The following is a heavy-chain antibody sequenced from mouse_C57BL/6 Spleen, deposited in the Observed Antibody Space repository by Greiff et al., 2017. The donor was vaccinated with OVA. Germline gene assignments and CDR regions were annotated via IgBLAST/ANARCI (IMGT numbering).Heavy chain of an antibody. CDR3: APEKGYDPFAY. CDR2: IYIGNGYT. V-gene: IGHV1-58*01. J-gene: IGHJ3*01. D-gene: IGHD2-2*01. CDR1: GYTFTSYG. Sequence: EVQLQQSGAELVRPGSSVKMSCKTSGYTFTSYGINWVKQRPGQGLEWIGYIYIGNGYTEYNEKFKDKATLTADKSSSTAYMQLSSLTSEDSAVYYCAPEKGYDPFAYWGQGTLVTVSA.